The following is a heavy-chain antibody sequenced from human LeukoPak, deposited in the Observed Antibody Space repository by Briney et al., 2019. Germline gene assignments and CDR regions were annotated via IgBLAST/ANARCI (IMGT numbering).Heavy chain of an antibody. CDR3: ARDSWARAYDADY. Sequence: ASVKVSCKASGYTFTNYGISWVQQAPGQGLEWMGWISVDNGNTNYLQKFPDRVTLNTDTSTDTAYMELRSLRSDDTAVYYCARDSWARAYDADYWGQGTLVTVSS. D-gene: IGHD5-12*01. V-gene: IGHV1-18*01. J-gene: IGHJ4*02. CDR2: ISVDNGNT. CDR1: GYTFTNYG.